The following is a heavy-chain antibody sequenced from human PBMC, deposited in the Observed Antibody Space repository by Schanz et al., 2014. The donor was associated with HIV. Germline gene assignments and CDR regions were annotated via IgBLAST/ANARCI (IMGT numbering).Heavy chain of an antibody. CDR2: IIPLSGTT. Sequence: QVHLEQSGAEVRKPGSSMKVSCKTSGGSFIDHAISWVRQAPGQGLEWMGGIIPLSGTTSYAQTLRGRVTITADESTSTAYMELSSLRLEDTAVYYCAREGGNLVEGGYFFDYWGQGTLVTVSS. J-gene: IGHJ4*02. CDR1: GGSFIDHA. D-gene: IGHD2-15*01. V-gene: IGHV1-69*01. CDR3: AREGGNLVEGGYFFDY.